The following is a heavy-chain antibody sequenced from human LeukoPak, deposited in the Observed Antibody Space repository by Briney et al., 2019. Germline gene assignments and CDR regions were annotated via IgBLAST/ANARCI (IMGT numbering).Heavy chain of an antibody. CDR1: GFTFSSYA. CDR2: ISGSGGST. V-gene: IGHV3-23*01. D-gene: IGHD4-17*01. J-gene: IGHJ4*02. CDR3: AKDRVYGDLAVPGVTDY. Sequence: GGSLRLSCAASGFTFSSYAMSWVRQAPGKGLEWVSAISGSGGSTYYADSVKGRFTTCRDNSKKTLYLQMNSLRAEDTAVYYCAKDRVYGDLAVPGVTDYWGQGTLVTVSS.